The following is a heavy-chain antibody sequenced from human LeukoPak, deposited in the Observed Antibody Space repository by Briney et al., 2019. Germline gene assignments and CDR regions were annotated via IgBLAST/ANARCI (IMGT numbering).Heavy chain of an antibody. V-gene: IGHV4-4*09. CDR1: GGSISSYY. D-gene: IGHD3-3*01. CDR3: ARQPHDFWSGYYSTWFFDH. CDR2: IYTSGST. Sequence: SETLSLTCTVSGGSISSYYWNWIRQPPGKGLEWIGYIYTSGSTTYNPSLKSRVTISVDTSKNQFSLKLSSVTAADTAVYYCARQPHDFWSGYYSTWFFDHWGRGTLVTVSS. J-gene: IGHJ2*01.